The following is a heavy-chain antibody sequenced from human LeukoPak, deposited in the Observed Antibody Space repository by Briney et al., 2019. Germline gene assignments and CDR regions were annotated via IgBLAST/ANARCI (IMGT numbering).Heavy chain of an antibody. CDR3: ARGSGYSGYDYYYGMDV. J-gene: IGHJ6*02. V-gene: IGHV4-39*07. CDR2: VYYLGST. D-gene: IGHD5-12*01. CDR1: GGSVSSNTHH. Sequence: SETLSLTCTVSGGSVSSNTHHWGWIRQPPGKGLEWIGSVYYLGSTYYNPSLKSRVTISVDTSKNQFSLKLSSVTAADTAVYYCARGSGYSGYDYYYGMDVWGQGTTVTVSS.